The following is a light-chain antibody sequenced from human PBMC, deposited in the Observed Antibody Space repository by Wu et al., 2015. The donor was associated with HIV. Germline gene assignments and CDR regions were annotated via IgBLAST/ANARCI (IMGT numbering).Light chain of an antibody. CDR3: QQYNNWPPIT. V-gene: IGKV3-15*01. J-gene: IGKJ5*01. CDR1: RVFANQL. CDR2: CI. Sequence: TLSWQGRTSRVFANQLLSLVPDRNLGHGSHGSSSLWCIHQATRIPARFSGDGGSGTEFTLTISSLQSEDFAVYYCQQYNNWPPITFGQGTRLEIK.